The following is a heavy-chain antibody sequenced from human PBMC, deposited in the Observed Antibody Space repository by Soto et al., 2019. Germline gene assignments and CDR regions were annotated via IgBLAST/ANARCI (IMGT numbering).Heavy chain of an antibody. CDR1: GFTLSSYW. Sequence: PGGSLRLSCAASGFTLSSYWMSWVRQTPGKGLEWVANIKPDGSEKYYVDSVKGRFTISRDNAKNSLYLQMNSLRAEGTAVYYCARDVVVGATRAHNYWGQGTLVTVSS. D-gene: IGHD2-15*01. CDR3: ARDVVVGATRAHNY. V-gene: IGHV3-7*01. J-gene: IGHJ4*02. CDR2: IKPDGSEK.